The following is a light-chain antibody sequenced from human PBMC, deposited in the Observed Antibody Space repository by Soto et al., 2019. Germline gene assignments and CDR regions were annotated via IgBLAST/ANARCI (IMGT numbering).Light chain of an antibody. CDR2: EVS. CDR1: RSDVGGYNY. CDR3: NSYTSTSSGV. Sequence: QSALSQPASVAGSPGQSITISCTGTRSDVGGYNYVSWYQQHPGKAPKLMIYEVSNRPSGVSNRFSGSKSGNTASLTISGRQAEDEADYYCNSYTSTSSGVFGGGTKLTVL. J-gene: IGLJ3*02. V-gene: IGLV2-14*01.